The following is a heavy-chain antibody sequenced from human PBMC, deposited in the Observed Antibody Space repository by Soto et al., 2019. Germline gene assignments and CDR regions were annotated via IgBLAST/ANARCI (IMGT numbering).Heavy chain of an antibody. CDR1: GGSFRGYY. J-gene: IGHJ4*02. CDR2: INHRGST. V-gene: IGHV4-34*01. CDR3: AIHTEPHFDY. Sequence: QVQLRQWGAGLLKPSETLSLTCAVYGGSFRGYYWSWIRQPPEKGLEWIGEINHRGSTNYSPSLKSRVTISVDTSKNQFSLKLTSVTAADTAVYYCAIHTEPHFDYWGQGPLVTVSS.